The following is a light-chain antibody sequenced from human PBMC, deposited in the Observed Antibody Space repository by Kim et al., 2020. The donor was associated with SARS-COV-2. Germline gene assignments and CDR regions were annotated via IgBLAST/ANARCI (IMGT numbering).Light chain of an antibody. Sequence: DIQMTQSPSSLSASVGDRVTITCRASQSISNYLNWYQLKPGKAPKLLIYAASSLQSGVPSRFSGSGSGTDFTLTISSLQPEDFATYYCQQSYRTPPTFGQGTKVDIK. J-gene: IGKJ1*01. V-gene: IGKV1-39*01. CDR3: QQSYRTPPT. CDR2: AAS. CDR1: QSISNY.